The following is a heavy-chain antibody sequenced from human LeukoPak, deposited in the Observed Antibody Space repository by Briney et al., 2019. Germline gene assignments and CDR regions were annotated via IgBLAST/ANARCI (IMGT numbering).Heavy chain of an antibody. Sequence: PGGSLRLSCAASGFTFSSYGMHWVRQAPGKGLEWVAFIRYDGSNKYYADSVKGRFTISRDNSKNTLYLQMNSLRAEDTAVYYCAKQHSSWFPDFDYWGQGTLVTVSS. CDR3: AKQHSSWFPDFDY. V-gene: IGHV3-30*02. CDR2: IRYDGSNK. J-gene: IGHJ4*02. D-gene: IGHD6-13*01. CDR1: GFTFSSYG.